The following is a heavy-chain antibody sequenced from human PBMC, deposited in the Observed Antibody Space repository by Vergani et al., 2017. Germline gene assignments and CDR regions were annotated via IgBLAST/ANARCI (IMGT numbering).Heavy chain of an antibody. V-gene: IGHV3-23*01. D-gene: IGHD2-2*01. J-gene: IGHJ6*02. CDR1: GFTFSSYA. CDR2: ISGSGGNT. CDR3: AKGVYCSSTSCYEGRGYYYGMGV. Sequence: EVQLLESGGGLVQPGGSLRLSCAASGFTFSSYAMSWVRQVPGKGLEWVSGISGSGGNTYYANSVKDRFTISRDNSKNTLYLQMNSLRADDTAVYYCAKGVYCSSTSCYEGRGYYYGMGVWGQGTTVTFSS.